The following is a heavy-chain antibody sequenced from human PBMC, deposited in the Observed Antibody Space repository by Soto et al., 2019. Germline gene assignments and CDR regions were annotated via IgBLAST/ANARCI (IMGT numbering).Heavy chain of an antibody. D-gene: IGHD5-18*01. CDR3: AKPRGYSNGEFDS. V-gene: IGHV1-18*01. CDR2: ITAYNGNT. Sequence: QVQLVQSGAEVKKPGASVKVSCKASGYTFTSYGISWVRQAPGQGLEWMGWITAYNGNTNYAQKLQGRVTMTTDTATSTAYKELRSLRSDDTAVYYCAKPRGYSNGEFDSWGQGTLVTVSS. CDR1: GYTFTSYG. J-gene: IGHJ4*02.